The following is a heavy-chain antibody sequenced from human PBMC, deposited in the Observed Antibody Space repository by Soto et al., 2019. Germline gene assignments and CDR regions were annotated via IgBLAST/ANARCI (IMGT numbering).Heavy chain of an antibody. CDR3: TTGGFPLWFGYYYYMDV. V-gene: IGHV3-15*01. J-gene: IGHJ6*03. Sequence: PGGSLRLSCAASGFTFSNAWMSWVRQAPGKGLEWVGRIKSKNDGGTTDYAAPVKGRFTISRDDSKNTLYQQMNNLKTEDTAVYYCTTGGFPLWFGYYYYMDVWGKGTTVTVSS. D-gene: IGHD3-10*01. CDR1: GFTFSNAW. CDR2: IKSKNDGGTT.